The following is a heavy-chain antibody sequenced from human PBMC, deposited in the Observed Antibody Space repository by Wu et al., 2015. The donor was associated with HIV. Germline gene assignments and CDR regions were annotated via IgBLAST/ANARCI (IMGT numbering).Heavy chain of an antibody. CDR1: GSPSSTI. V-gene: IGHV1-69-2*01. CDR2: LILRMVK. J-gene: IGHJ4*02. CDR3: ATSLEVSGFDY. D-gene: IGHD3-16*01. Sequence: VQLVQSGPDVKAPGTSMKVSCRLLGSPSSTIIFLGCNRPREKGLSGWXSLILRMVKQCTQRSFGGESRITADRSTDTAYMELTRLTPEDTAIYYCATSLEVSGFDYWGQGSLVTVSS.